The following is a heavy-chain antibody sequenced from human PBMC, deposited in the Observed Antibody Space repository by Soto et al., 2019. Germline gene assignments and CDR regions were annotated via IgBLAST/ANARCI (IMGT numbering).Heavy chain of an antibody. CDR3: ARGGEPLGYYGLDV. J-gene: IGHJ6*02. Sequence: PSETLSITCSVSDGSVRSGKHCWNWIRQLPGRGLECLGYMYYTGVTNYNPSLKSRVSMSVDTSKDQFSLNLTSLTAADTAVYYCARGGEPLGYYGLDVWGQGTTVTGSS. CDR1: DGSVRSGKHC. V-gene: IGHV4-61*01. CDR2: MYYTGVT.